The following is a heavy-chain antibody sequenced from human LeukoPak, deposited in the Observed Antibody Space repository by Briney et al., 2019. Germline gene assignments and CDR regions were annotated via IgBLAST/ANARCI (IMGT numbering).Heavy chain of an antibody. CDR2: IYSGGST. CDR1: GFTVSSNY. CDR3: ARETPYYDSSGYASNY. V-gene: IGHV3-53*01. Sequence: PGGSLRLSCAASGFTVSSNYMSWVRQAPGKGLEWVSVIYSGGSTYYADSVKGRFTISRDNSKNTLYLQMNSLRAEDTAVYYCARETPYYDSSGYASNYWGQGTLVTVSS. J-gene: IGHJ4*02. D-gene: IGHD3-22*01.